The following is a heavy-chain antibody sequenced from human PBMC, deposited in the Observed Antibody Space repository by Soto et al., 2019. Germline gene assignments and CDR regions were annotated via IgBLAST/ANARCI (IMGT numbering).Heavy chain of an antibody. D-gene: IGHD3-22*01. CDR3: ARGYYYDSSSYLFDN. J-gene: IGHJ4*02. V-gene: IGHV4-31*03. CDR1: GGSLSSGGYY. CDR2: IYYTGST. Sequence: PSETLSLTCTVSGGSLSSGGYYWSWIRQHPGKGLEWIGYIYYTGSTYYNPPLQGRVTMSVDTSTNQFSLKLSSVTAADTAVYYCARGYYYDSSSYLFDNWGQGALVTVSS.